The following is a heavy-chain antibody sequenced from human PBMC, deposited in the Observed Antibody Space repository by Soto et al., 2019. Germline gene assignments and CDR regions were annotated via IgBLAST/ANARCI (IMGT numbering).Heavy chain of an antibody. V-gene: IGHV1-3*04. CDR2: INTATGHT. J-gene: IGHJ5*02. CDR3: ARADGHNFDTWFAP. Sequence: ASVKVSCKTSGYTFRSYAMHWVRQAPGQRLEWMGWINTATGHTKYSQNMQGRVTLTTDASAHTAFMELSRLTSEDTAVYYCARADGHNFDTWFAPWGQGTLVTSPQ. CDR1: GYTFRSYA. D-gene: IGHD1-1*01.